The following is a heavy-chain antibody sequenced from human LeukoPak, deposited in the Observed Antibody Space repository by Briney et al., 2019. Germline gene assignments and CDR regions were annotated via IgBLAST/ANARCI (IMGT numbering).Heavy chain of an antibody. J-gene: IGHJ4*02. V-gene: IGHV3-20*01. CDR2: INWNGGST. CDR3: ASGGYDYGGNLDY. D-gene: IGHD4-23*01. Sequence: GGSLRLSCAASGFTFDAYGMSWVRQAPGKGLEWVSCINWNGGSTGYADSVKGRFTISRDNAKNSLYLQMNSLRAEDTALYHCASGGYDYGGNLDYWGQGTLVTVSS. CDR1: GFTFDAYG.